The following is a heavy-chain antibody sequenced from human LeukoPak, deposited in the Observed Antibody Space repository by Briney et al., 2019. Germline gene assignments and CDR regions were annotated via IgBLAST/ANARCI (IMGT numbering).Heavy chain of an antibody. D-gene: IGHD1-14*01. CDR2: FYHSGST. J-gene: IGHJ6*03. Sequence: PSETLSLTCTVSGGSISSGYYWGWIRQPPGKGLEWIGSFYHSGSTYYNPSLKSRVTISVDTSKNQFSLKLSSVTAADTAVYYCASYGKTNPYYYYYMDVWGKGTTVTVSS. V-gene: IGHV4-38-2*02. CDR3: ASYGKTNPYYYYYMDV. CDR1: GGSISSGYY.